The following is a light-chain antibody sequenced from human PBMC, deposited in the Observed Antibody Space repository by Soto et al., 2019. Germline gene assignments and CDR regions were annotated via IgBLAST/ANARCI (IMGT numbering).Light chain of an antibody. CDR3: ASWDDSLNGYV. CDR1: GSNIGSNS. V-gene: IGLV1-44*01. Sequence: SVLTQPPSASGTPGQRVTISCSGSGSNIGSNSVNWYQQFPGTAPKLLIYNNNQRPSGVPDRISGSKSGTSASLAISGLQSEDEADYYCASWDDSLNGYVFGAGTKVTVL. CDR2: NNN. J-gene: IGLJ1*01.